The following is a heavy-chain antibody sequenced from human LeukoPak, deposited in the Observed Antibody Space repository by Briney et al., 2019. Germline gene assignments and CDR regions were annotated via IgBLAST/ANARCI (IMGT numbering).Heavy chain of an antibody. D-gene: IGHD6-19*01. CDR3: ARDFEAVADEKGYDAFDI. J-gene: IGHJ3*02. Sequence: ASVMVSCKASGYTFTKYGITWVRQDPGQGLEWMGWISGYNGNTNYAQKFQGRVTMTRDKATSTVYMELRSLRSDDTAVYYCARDFEAVADEKGYDAFDIWGQGTMVTVSS. CDR1: GYTFTKYG. V-gene: IGHV1-18*01. CDR2: ISGYNGNT.